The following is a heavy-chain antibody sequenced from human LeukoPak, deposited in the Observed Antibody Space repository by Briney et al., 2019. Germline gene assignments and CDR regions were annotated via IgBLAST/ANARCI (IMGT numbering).Heavy chain of an antibody. D-gene: IGHD3-3*01. CDR1: GFTFSSYS. CDR2: ISSSSSYI. Sequence: GGSLRLSCAASGFTFSSYSMNWVRQAPGKGLEWVSSISSSSSYIYYADSVKGRFTISRDNAKNSLYLQMNSLRAEDTAVYYCARDYYDFWSGYHFDYWGQGTLVTVSS. CDR3: ARDYYDFWSGYHFDY. V-gene: IGHV3-21*01. J-gene: IGHJ4*02.